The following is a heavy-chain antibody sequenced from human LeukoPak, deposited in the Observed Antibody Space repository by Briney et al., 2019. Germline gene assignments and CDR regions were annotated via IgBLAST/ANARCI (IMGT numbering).Heavy chain of an antibody. J-gene: IGHJ3*02. CDR2: IHTSGST. CDR3: ARGPSDAFDI. Sequence: PSETLSLSCTVSGGSISSGIYYWSWIRQPAGKGLEWIGRIHTSGSTNYNPSLKSRVTISLDASKNQFSLKLNSVTAADTAVYYCARGPSDAFDIWGQGTMVTVSS. V-gene: IGHV4-61*02. CDR1: GGSISSGIYY.